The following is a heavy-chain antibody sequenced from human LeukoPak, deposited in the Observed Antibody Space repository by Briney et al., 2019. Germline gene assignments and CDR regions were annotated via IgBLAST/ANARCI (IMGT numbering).Heavy chain of an antibody. CDR3: ARTDTYYYDSSGHPQRGYYFDY. J-gene: IGHJ4*02. CDR2: IYYSGST. D-gene: IGHD3-22*01. Sequence: SEALSLTCTVSGGSISGYYWSWIRQPPGKGLEWIGYIYYSGSTNYNPSLKSRVTISVDTSKNQFSLKLSSVTAADTAVYYCARTDTYYYDSSGHPQRGYYFDYWGQGTLVTVSS. CDR1: GGSISGYY. V-gene: IGHV4-59*01.